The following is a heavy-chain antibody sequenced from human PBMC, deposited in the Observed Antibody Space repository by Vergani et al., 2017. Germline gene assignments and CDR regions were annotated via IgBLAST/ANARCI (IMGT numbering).Heavy chain of an antibody. D-gene: IGHD1-1*01. CDR2: IRNKANDYTT. V-gene: IGHV3-72*01. Sequence: EVQVVESGGGLVQPGGSLRLSCAASGFIFSDHYMDWVRQAPGKGLEWVGRIRNKANDYTTQYAASVKGRFTIARDDSKSYLYLQMNSLQTEDTALYYGVRVKGSNWNDHLYDIWGQGTLVTVSS. J-gene: IGHJ3*02. CDR1: GFIFSDHY. CDR3: VRVKGSNWNDHLYDI.